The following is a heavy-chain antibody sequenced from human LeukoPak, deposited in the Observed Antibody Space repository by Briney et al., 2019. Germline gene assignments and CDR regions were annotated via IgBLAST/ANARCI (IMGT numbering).Heavy chain of an antibody. J-gene: IGHJ6*02. V-gene: IGHV4-34*01. CDR3: ARRSSSAGPYYYAMDV. CDR1: GVSFSGYY. D-gene: IGHD2-15*01. Sequence: KPSETLSLTCAVYGVSFSGYYWSWIRQPPGKGLEWIGEINHSGSTNYNPSLKSRVTISVDTSKNQFSLELTSATAADTAVYYCARRSSSAGPYYYAMDVWGQGTTVTVSS. CDR2: INHSGST.